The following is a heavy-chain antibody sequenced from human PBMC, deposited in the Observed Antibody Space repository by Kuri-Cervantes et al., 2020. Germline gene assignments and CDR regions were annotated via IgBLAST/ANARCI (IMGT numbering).Heavy chain of an antibody. CDR3: AKDMGWAAIGRFDY. CDR1: GFTFSSYA. V-gene: IGHV3-23*01. J-gene: IGHJ4*02. Sequence: GGSLRLSCAASGFTFSSYAMSWVRRAPGKGLEWVSAISGSGGSTYYADSVKGRFTISRDNAKNSLYLQMNSLRAEDTALYYCAKDMGWAAIGRFDYWGQGTLVTVSS. CDR2: ISGSGGST. D-gene: IGHD1-26*01.